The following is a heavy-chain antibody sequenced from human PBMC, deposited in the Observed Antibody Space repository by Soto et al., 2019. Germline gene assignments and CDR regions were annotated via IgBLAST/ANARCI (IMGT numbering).Heavy chain of an antibody. CDR1: GGSISSYY. J-gene: IGHJ4*02. V-gene: IGHV4-59*01. D-gene: IGHD6-19*01. CDR3: ARDRTSSAVDFDY. CDR2: IYYTGNT. Sequence: PSETLSLTCTVSGGSISSYYWSWIRQPPGKGLEWIGYIYYTGNTNYNPSLKSRVTISVDTSKNQFSLKLTSLTAADTAVYYCARDRTSSAVDFDYWGQGTLVTVSS.